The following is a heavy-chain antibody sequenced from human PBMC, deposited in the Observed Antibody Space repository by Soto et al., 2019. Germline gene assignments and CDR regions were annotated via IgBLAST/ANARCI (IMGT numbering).Heavy chain of an antibody. CDR2: IYPGDSDT. CDR1: GYSITSYW. Sequence: EVQLVQSGAEVKKPGESLKISCKGSGYSITSYWIGWVRQMPGKGLEWMGIIYPGDSDTRYSPSFQGQVTISADKSISTDSLQWSSLKASDTAMYYCARPRSSSRNYYGMDVWGQGTTVTVSS. CDR3: ARPRSSSRNYYGMDV. D-gene: IGHD6-13*01. J-gene: IGHJ6*02. V-gene: IGHV5-51*03.